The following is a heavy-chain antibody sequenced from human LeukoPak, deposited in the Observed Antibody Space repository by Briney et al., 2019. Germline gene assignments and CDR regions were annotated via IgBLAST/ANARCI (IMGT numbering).Heavy chain of an antibody. D-gene: IGHD3-10*01. Sequence: SQTLSLTCTVSGGSISSGGYYWSWIRQPPGKGLEWIGYIYHSGSTYYNPSLKSRVTISVDRSKNQFSLKLSSVTAADTAVYYCARVEVSHYYGSGSYYFYYFDYWGQGTLVTVSS. V-gene: IGHV4-30-2*01. CDR2: IYHSGST. CDR1: GGSISSGGYY. CDR3: ARVEVSHYYGSGSYYFYYFDY. J-gene: IGHJ4*02.